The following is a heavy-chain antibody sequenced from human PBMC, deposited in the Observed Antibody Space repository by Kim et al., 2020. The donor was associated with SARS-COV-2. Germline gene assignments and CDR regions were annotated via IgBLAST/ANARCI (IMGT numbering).Heavy chain of an antibody. J-gene: IGHJ4*02. CDR3: ARGLGPGSSSWYY. Sequence: GGSLRLSCAVSGFTFSTYWMHWVRQAQGKGLVWVSRINSDGSTISYADSVRGRFTISRDNAKNTLYLQMNSLRAEDTAVYYCARGLGPGSSSWYYWGQGTLVTVSS. V-gene: IGHV3-74*01. CDR2: INSDGSTI. D-gene: IGHD6-13*01. CDR1: GFTFSTYW.